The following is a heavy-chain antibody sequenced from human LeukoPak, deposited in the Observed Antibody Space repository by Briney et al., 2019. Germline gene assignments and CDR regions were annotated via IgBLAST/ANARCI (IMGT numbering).Heavy chain of an antibody. CDR2: IYYSGST. V-gene: IGHV4-30-4*01. D-gene: IGHD3-3*01. CDR1: GGSISSGDYY. CDR3: AKLMYYDFWSGSLPGHFDY. Sequence: SETLSLTCTVSGGSISSGDYYWSWIRQPPGKGLEWIGYIYYSGSTYYNPSLKSRVIISVDTSKNQFSLKLSSVTAADTAVYYCAKLMYYDFWSGSLPGHFDYWGQGTLVTVSS. J-gene: IGHJ4*02.